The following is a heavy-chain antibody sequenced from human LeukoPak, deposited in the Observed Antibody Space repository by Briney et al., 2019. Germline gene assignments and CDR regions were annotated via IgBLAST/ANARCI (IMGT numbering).Heavy chain of an antibody. J-gene: IGHJ4*02. V-gene: IGHV1-69*06. D-gene: IGHD3-16*02. CDR1: GGTFSSYA. Sequence: SVKVSCKASGGTFSSYAISWVRQAPGQGLEWMGGIIPIFGTADYAQKFQGRVTITADKSTSTAYMELSSPRSEDTAVYYCARQGFDILPDYWGQGTPVTVSS. CDR3: ARQGFDILPDY. CDR2: IIPIFGTA.